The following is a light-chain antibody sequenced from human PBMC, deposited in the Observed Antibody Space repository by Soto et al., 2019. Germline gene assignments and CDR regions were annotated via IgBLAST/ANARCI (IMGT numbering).Light chain of an antibody. J-gene: IGKJ1*01. V-gene: IGKV3-15*01. CDR1: QSVSSN. CDR3: QQYNDWPLT. Sequence: VFTQSPGTPSLSPGERATLSCRASQSVSSNLAWYQQKPGQAPSLLIYGAFTRATGIPARFSGTGSGTEFTLTISSLQSEDFALYYCQQYNDWPLTFGQGTKWIS. CDR2: GAF.